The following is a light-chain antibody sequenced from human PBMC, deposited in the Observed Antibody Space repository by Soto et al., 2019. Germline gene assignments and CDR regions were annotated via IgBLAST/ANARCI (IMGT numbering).Light chain of an antibody. CDR2: SNN. Sequence: QSVLTQPPSASVTPGQRVTISCSGSSSNIGSNTVNWYQQLPGTAPKRLIYSNNQRPPGVPDRFSGSKSGTSDSLAISGLQSEDEADYYCAAWDDSLNGWVFGGGTKLTVL. CDR1: SSNIGSNT. CDR3: AAWDDSLNGWV. J-gene: IGLJ3*02. V-gene: IGLV1-44*01.